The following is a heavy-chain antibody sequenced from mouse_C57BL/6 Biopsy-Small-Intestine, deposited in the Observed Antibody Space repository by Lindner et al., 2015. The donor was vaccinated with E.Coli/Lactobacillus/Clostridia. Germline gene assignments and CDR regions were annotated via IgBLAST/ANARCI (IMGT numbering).Heavy chain of an antibody. CDR1: GFTFSRYG. J-gene: IGHJ3*01. CDR2: ISSGGSCT. D-gene: IGHD2-2*01. Sequence: VQLQESGGDLVKPGGSLKLSCAASGFTFSRYGMSWVRQTPDKRLEWVATISSGGSCTYYPDSVKGRFTISRDNAKNTLYLQMSSLKSEDTAMYYCARPATMVTMDSFAYWGQGTLVTVSA. CDR3: ARPATMVTMDSFAY. V-gene: IGHV5-6*01.